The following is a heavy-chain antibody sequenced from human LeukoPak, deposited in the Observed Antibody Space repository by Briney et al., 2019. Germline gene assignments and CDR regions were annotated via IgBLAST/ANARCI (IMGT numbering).Heavy chain of an antibody. CDR2: IKSKIDGGTT. J-gene: IGHJ4*02. CDR1: GFTITNAR. Sequence: GGSLRLSCAASGFTITNARMGWVRQVPGKVLEWVGLIKSKIDGGTTDFAAPVKGRFTISIDDSKHTLYLQMNSLKSEDTGVYYCTTGYGHSDFDYWGQGTLVTVSS. V-gene: IGHV3-15*01. D-gene: IGHD3-3*02. CDR3: TTGYGHSDFDY.